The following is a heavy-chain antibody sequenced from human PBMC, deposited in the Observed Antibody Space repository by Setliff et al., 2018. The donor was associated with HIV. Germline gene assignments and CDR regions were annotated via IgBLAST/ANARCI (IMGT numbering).Heavy chain of an antibody. Sequence: KPSETLSLTCTVSGGSISSGSYHWSWIRQPAGKGLEWIGHIYTSGSTKYNPPLKSRVTISVDTSKTQFSLRLSSVTAADTAVYYCARGGRGGGEPYYDFWSGYHDTFDIWGQGTMVTVSS. CDR2: IYTSGST. V-gene: IGHV4-61*09. CDR3: ARGGRGGGEPYYDFWSGYHDTFDI. CDR1: GGSISSGSYH. J-gene: IGHJ3*02. D-gene: IGHD3-3*01.